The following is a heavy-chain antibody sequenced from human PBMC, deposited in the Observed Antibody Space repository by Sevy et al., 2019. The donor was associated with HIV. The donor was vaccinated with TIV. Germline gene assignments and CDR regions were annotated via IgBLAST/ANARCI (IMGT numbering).Heavy chain of an antibody. D-gene: IGHD6-19*01. CDR2: IGTAGDT. Sequence: GGYLRLSCAASGFTFSSYDMHWVRQATGKGLEWVSAIGTAGDTYYPRSVKGRFTISRENAKNSLYLKMNSLRVGDTAVYYCARAYSSGWYDYWGQGTLVTVSS. CDR1: GFTFSSYD. J-gene: IGHJ4*02. CDR3: ARAYSSGWYDY. V-gene: IGHV3-13*01.